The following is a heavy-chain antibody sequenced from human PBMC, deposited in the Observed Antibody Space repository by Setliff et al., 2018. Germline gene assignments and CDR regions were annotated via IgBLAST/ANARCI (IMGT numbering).Heavy chain of an antibody. CDR3: ARSFSRREKFLLDY. Sequence: SETLSLTCTVSGGSVSSGSYYWSWIRQPAGKGLEWIGRIYTSGSTNYNPSLKSRVTISMDTSKNQFSLKVSSVTAADTAVYYCARSFSRREKFLLDYWGQGALVTVSS. J-gene: IGHJ4*02. CDR1: GGSVSSGSYY. CDR2: IYTSGST. V-gene: IGHV4-61*02.